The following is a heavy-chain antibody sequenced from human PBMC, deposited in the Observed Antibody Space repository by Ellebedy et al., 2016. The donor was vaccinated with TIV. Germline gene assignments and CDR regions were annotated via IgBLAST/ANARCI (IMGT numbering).Heavy chain of an antibody. D-gene: IGHD2-15*01. V-gene: IGHV1-69*04. CDR3: ARDSAVVVAATPI. CDR2: IIPILGIA. J-gene: IGHJ4*02. Sequence: AASVKVSCKASGGTFSSYAISWVRQAPGQGLEWMGRIIPILGIANYAQKFQGRVTITADKSTSTAYMELSSLRSEDTAVYYCARDSAVVVAATPIWGQGTLVTVSS. CDR1: GGTFSSYA.